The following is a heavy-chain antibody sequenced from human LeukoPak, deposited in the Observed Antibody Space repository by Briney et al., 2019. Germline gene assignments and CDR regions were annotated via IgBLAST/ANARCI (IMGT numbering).Heavy chain of an antibody. V-gene: IGHV4-39*07. Sequence: KTSETLSLTCTVSSGSISNSNYYWGWIRQPPGKGLEWIGSIFYSGSTYYNPSLKSRVTISVDTSKNQFSLKLSSVTAADTAVYYCARRDYYDSSGYYYVFDYWGQGTLVTVSS. CDR2: IFYSGST. D-gene: IGHD3-22*01. CDR1: SGSISNSNYY. J-gene: IGHJ4*02. CDR3: ARRDYYDSSGYYYVFDY.